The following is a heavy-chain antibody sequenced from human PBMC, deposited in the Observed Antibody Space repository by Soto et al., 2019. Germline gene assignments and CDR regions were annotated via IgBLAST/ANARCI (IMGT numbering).Heavy chain of an antibody. CDR1: GGSVRAPDW. Sequence: SETLSLTCTXSGGSVRAPDWWNWVRQSPDKGLEWIAEVHISGHSNYNPSLRSRVSVSIDSSKNQFYLNLNSVTAADTAIYYCARVRQGCSANNCYFDPWGQGTQVTVS. D-gene: IGHD1-1*01. V-gene: IGHV4-4*02. J-gene: IGHJ5*01. CDR2: VHISGHS. CDR3: ARVRQGCSANNCYFDP.